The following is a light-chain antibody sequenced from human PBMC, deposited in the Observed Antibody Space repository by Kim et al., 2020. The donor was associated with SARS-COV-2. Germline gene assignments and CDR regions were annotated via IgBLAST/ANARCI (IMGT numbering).Light chain of an antibody. Sequence: DIVVTQSPLSLAVTPGEPASISCRSSQSLLHSNGYTYLEWYLQKPGQSPQVLIYMGSNRASGVHDRFSGSGSGTDCTLRISRVEAEDGGNYYCMQAMGRSWTFGQGTKVDIK. CDR3: MQAMGRSWT. J-gene: IGKJ1*01. CDR1: QSLLHSNGYTY. CDR2: MGS. V-gene: IGKV2-28*01.